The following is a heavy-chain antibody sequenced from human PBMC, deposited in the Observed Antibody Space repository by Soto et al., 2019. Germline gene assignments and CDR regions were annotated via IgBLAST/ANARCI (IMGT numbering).Heavy chain of an antibody. J-gene: IGHJ4*02. CDR1: GFTFSSYG. V-gene: IGHV3-30*18. Sequence: GGSLRLSCAASGFTFSSYGMHWVRQAPGKGLEWVAVISYDGSNKYYADSVKGRFTISRDNSKNTLYLQMNSLRAEDTAVYYCANSGSYLECAYWGQGTLVTVSS. CDR3: ANSGSYLECAY. D-gene: IGHD1-26*01. CDR2: ISYDGSNK.